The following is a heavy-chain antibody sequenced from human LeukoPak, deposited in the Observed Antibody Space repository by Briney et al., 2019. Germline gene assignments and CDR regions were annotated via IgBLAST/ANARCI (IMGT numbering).Heavy chain of an antibody. CDR2: ISSSSSTI. Sequence: PGRSLRLSCAASGFTFSSYSMNWVRQAPGKGLEWVSYISSSSSTIFYADSVKGRFTISRDFAKNSLYLQMNSLRAADTAVYYCARGLDQWQQTAVGIDYWGQGTLVTVSS. D-gene: IGHD6-13*01. CDR3: ARGLDQWQQTAVGIDY. J-gene: IGHJ4*02. V-gene: IGHV3-48*01. CDR1: GFTFSSYS.